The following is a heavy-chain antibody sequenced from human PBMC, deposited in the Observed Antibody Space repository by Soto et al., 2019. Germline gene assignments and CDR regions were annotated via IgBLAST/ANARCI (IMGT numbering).Heavy chain of an antibody. CDR1: GFTFGDYA. CDR2: ISRNSGSI. CDR3: LRITMVRGVIIGLYYGMDV. D-gene: IGHD3-10*01. Sequence: GGSLRLSCAASGFTFGDYAMHWVRQAPGKALEWVSGISRNSGSIDYADSVKGRFTISRDNAENSLYLQMNSLRADDTALYYCLRITMVRGVIIGLYYGMDVWGQGTTVTVSS. J-gene: IGHJ6*02. V-gene: IGHV3-9*01.